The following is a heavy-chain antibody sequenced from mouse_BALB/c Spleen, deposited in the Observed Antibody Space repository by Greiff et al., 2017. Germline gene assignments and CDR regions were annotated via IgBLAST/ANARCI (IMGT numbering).Heavy chain of an antibody. J-gene: IGHJ2*01. CDR2: IWGDGST. Sequence: VNLVESGPGLVAPSQCLSITCTASGFSLTGYGVNWVRQPPGKGLEWLGMIWGDGSTDYNSALKSRLTISKDNSKSQVFLKMNSLQTDDTARYYCARALYDRYYFAYWGQGTTLTVSA. D-gene: IGHD2-14*01. V-gene: IGHV2-6-7*01. CDR3: ARALYDRYYFAY. CDR1: GFSLTGYG.